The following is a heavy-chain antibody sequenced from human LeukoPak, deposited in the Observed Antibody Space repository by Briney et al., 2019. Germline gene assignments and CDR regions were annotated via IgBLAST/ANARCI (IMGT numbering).Heavy chain of an antibody. CDR1: GYTFTSYG. CDR3: ARDYCSSTSCYFADY. V-gene: IGHV1-18*01. J-gene: IGHJ4*02. CDR2: ISAYNGNT. Sequence: ASVKVSCKASGYTFTSYGISWVRQAPGQGLEWMGWISAYNGNTNYAQKLQGRVTMTTDTSTSTAYMELRSLRSDDTVVYYCARDYCSSTSCYFADYWGQGTLVTVSS. D-gene: IGHD2-2*01.